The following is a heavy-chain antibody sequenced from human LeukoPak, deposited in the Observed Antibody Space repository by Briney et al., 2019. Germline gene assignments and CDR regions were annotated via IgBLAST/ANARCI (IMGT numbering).Heavy chain of an antibody. CDR3: GSLAGDSRGRYARYGILGRRFYY. Sequence: SETLSLTCAVYGGSFSGYYWSWIRQPPGKGLEWIGEINHSGSTNYNPSLKSRVTISVDTSKNQFSLKLSSVTAADTAVYYCGSLAGDSRGRYARYGILGRRFYYWGQGTLVTGSS. V-gene: IGHV4-34*01. J-gene: IGHJ4*02. CDR1: GGSFSGYY. D-gene: IGHD6-19*01. CDR2: INHSGST.